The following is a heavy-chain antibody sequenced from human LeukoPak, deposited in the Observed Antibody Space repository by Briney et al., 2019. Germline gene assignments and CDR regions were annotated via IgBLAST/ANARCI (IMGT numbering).Heavy chain of an antibody. Sequence: ASVKVSCKASGGTFSSYTISWVRQAPGQGLEWMGGIIPLFGTPDYAQKFQDRLTITADKSTSTAYMELSSLTSEDTAVYYCARLVATAPKTSSEFWGQGTLVTVSS. CDR1: GGTFSSYT. CDR2: IIPLFGTP. D-gene: IGHD1-1*01. J-gene: IGHJ4*02. CDR3: ARLVATAPKTSSEF. V-gene: IGHV1-69*06.